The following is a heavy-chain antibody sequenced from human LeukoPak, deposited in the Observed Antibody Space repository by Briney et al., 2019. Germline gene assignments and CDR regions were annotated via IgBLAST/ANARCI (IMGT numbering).Heavy chain of an antibody. J-gene: IGHJ4*02. CDR1: GFTFSNYW. V-gene: IGHV3-74*01. CDR3: ASWQWLFPRPFDY. Sequence: GGSLRLSCAASGFTFSNYWMHWVRQAPGKGLVWVSRINSDGINTSYADSVKGRFTISRDNAKNTLNLQMNSPRAEDTAVYYCASWQWLFPRPFDYWGQGTLVTVSS. CDR2: INSDGINT. D-gene: IGHD3-22*01.